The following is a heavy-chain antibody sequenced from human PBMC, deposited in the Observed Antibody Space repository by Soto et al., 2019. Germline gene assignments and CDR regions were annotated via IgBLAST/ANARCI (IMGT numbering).Heavy chain of an antibody. J-gene: IGHJ3*02. Sequence: GGSLRLSCAASGFTFSSYSMNWVRQAPGKGLEWVSYISSSSSTIYYADSVKGRFTISRDNAKNSLYMQMNSLRAEDTAVYYCAIDHQFGWNQKTDALDIWCQGAMVTVS. CDR2: ISSSSSTI. CDR3: AIDHQFGWNQKTDALDI. CDR1: GFTFSSYS. V-gene: IGHV3-48*01. D-gene: IGHD1-1*01.